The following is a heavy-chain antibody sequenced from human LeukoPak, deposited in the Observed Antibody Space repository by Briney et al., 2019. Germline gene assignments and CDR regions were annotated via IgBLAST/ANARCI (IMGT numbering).Heavy chain of an antibody. CDR1: GFTFSSSA. D-gene: IGHD4-17*01. CDR3: ARGQNDYGDYGLDY. Sequence: GGSLRLSCTASGFTFSSSAMHWVRQAPDKGLEWVAVISYDGRNIFYADSVKGRFTISRDNSKSMLYLQLNSLRGEDTAVYCCARGQNDYGDYGLDYWGQGTLVTVPS. J-gene: IGHJ4*02. V-gene: IGHV3-30-3*01. CDR2: ISYDGRNI.